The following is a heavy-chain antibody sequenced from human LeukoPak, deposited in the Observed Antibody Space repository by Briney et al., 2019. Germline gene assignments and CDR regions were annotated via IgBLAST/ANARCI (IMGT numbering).Heavy chain of an antibody. CDR2: MNPNSGGT. D-gene: IGHD6-19*01. Sequence: ASVKVSCKASGYTLTGYYVHWVRQAPGQAPEWMGWMNPNSGGTTYSQKFQGRVTMTRDTSISTAYMELSRLTSDDTAVYYCARSAGSSSVCDYWGQGSLVTVSS. CDR3: ARSAGSSSVCDY. CDR1: GYTLTGYY. J-gene: IGHJ4*02. V-gene: IGHV1-2*02.